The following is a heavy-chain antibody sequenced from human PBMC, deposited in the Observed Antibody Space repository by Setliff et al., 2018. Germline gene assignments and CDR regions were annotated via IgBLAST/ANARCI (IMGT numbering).Heavy chain of an antibody. CDR1: GGSISTYY. J-gene: IGHJ4*02. CDR2: VYYSGLT. CDR3: ARGGTYRYFDY. V-gene: IGHV4-59*01. Sequence: SETLSLTCTVSGGSISTYYWSWIRQPPGKGLEFIGYVYYSGLTTYDPSLKSRVTMSVDSSKNQFSLKLSSVTAADTAVYYCARGGTYRYFDYWGQGALVTVSS.